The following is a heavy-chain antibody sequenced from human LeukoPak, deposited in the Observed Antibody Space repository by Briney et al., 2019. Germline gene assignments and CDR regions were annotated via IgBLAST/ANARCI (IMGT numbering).Heavy chain of an antibody. CDR3: AKNSITGTKNAFDI. D-gene: IGHD1-20*01. CDR1: GFTFSSYG. J-gene: IGHJ3*02. CDR2: IRYDGSNK. Sequence: GGSLRLSCVASGFTFSSYGMHWVRQAPGKGLEWVAFIRYDGSNKYYADSVKGRFTISRDNSKNTLYLQMNSLRAEDTAVYYCAKNSITGTKNAFDIWGQGTMVTVSS. V-gene: IGHV3-30*02.